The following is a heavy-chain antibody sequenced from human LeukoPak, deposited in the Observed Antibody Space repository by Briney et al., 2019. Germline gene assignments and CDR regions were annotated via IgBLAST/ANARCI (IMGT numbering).Heavy chain of an antibody. V-gene: IGHV4-30-4*01. CDR3: ARAPPSPYGDSSYFQH. Sequence: SETVPLTCTVSGGFLRRGDYYWSWIRQPPGKGLEWIGYIYYSGSTYYNPSLKSRVTISVDTYENQFSLKLSSVTAADTAVYYCARAPPSPYGDSSYFQHWGQGTLVTVSS. D-gene: IGHD4-17*01. CDR2: IYYSGST. CDR1: GGFLRRGDYY. J-gene: IGHJ1*01.